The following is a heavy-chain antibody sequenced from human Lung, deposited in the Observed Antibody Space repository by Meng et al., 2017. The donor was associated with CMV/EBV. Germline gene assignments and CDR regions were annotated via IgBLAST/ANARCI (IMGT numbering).Heavy chain of an antibody. CDR2: IVPILGIT. D-gene: IGHD6-6*01. CDR1: GGMFSSYA. V-gene: IGHV1-69*10. Sequence: SVKVSXKASGGMFSSYAISWVRQAPGQGLEWMGGIVPILGITNYAQNFQDRVTITADKSTSTAYMELNSLRSEDTAMYYCSDYRLYSSSSFVQGYYNGVDVWGQGTTVTVSS. J-gene: IGHJ6*02. CDR3: SDYRLYSSSSFVQGYYNGVDV.